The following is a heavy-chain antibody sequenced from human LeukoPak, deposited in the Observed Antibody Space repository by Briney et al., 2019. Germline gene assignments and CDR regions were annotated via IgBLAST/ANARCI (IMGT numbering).Heavy chain of an antibody. CDR2: MNPNSGNT. CDR3: ARVRDRITIFGVVIKATYYYGMDV. D-gene: IGHD3-3*01. V-gene: IGHV1-8*01. Sequence: ASVKVSCKASGYTFTSYDINWVRQATGQGLEWMGWMNPNSGNTGYAQKFQGRVTMTRNTSISTAYMELSSLRSEDAAVYYCARVRDRITIFGVVIKATYYYGMDVWGQGTTVTVSS. J-gene: IGHJ6*02. CDR1: GYTFTSYD.